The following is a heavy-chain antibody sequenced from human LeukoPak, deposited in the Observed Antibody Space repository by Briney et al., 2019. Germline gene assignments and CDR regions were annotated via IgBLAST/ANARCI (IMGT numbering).Heavy chain of an antibody. V-gene: IGHV4-30-2*01. D-gene: IGHD3-10*01. J-gene: IGHJ4*02. Sequence: SETLSLTCTVSGGSISSGGYYWSWIRQPPGKGLEWIGYIYHSGSTYYNPSLKSRVTISVDRSKNQFSLKLSSVTAADTAVYYCARELTSGSGSSALFWGQGTLVTVSS. CDR1: GGSISSGGYY. CDR2: IYHSGST. CDR3: ARELTSGSGSSALF.